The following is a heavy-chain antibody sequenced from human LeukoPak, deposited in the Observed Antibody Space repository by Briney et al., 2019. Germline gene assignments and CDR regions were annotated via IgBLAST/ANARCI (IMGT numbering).Heavy chain of an antibody. J-gene: IGHJ3*02. Sequence: SETLSLTCTASGGSISSYYWSWIRQPPGKGLEWIGDIYYSGSTNYNPSLKSRVTISVDTSKNQFSLKLSSVTAADTAVYYCARGDFGAFDIWGQGTMVTVSS. V-gene: IGHV4-59*01. CDR1: GGSISSYY. D-gene: IGHD4/OR15-4a*01. CDR3: ARGDFGAFDI. CDR2: IYYSGST.